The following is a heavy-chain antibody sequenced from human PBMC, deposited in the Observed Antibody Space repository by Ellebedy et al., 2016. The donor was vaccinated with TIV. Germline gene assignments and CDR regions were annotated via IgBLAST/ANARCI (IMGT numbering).Heavy chain of an antibody. V-gene: IGHV3-48*04. D-gene: IGHD7-27*01. CDR1: GFSFRSYW. CDR3: AGDMAWGNERMNDAFDI. J-gene: IGHJ3*02. Sequence: GESLKISCVGSGFSFRSYWMNWVRQAPGKGLEWVSYISGSSLTTFYADSVKGRFTISRDNAESSLYLQMNSLRVEDTAVYFCAGDMAWGNERMNDAFDIWGQGTMVTVSS. CDR2: ISGSSLTT.